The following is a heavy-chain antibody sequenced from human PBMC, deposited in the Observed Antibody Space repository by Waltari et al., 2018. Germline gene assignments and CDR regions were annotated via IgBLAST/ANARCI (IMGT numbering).Heavy chain of an antibody. CDR1: GGPIGSSDYN. J-gene: IGHJ4*02. Sequence: QLQLQQSGPGLVTPSETLSLTCPVSGGPIGSSDYNRGWFRQPPGKGLEWIGSIHYSGRTYYNPSLKSRVTISVDTSKNQFSLKLSSVTAADTAMYYCASPVFPYSGSLDYWGQGTLVTVSS. V-gene: IGHV4-39*01. CDR2: IHYSGRT. D-gene: IGHD1-26*01. CDR3: ASPVFPYSGSLDY.